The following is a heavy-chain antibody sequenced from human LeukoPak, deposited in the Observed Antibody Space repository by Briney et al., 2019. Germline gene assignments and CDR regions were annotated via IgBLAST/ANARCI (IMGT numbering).Heavy chain of an antibody. Sequence: SGGSLRLSCAASGFTFSNAWMSWVRQAPGKGLEWVGRIKSKTDGETTDYAAPVKGRFTISRDDSKNTLYLQMNSLETEDTAVYYCATEIRWDHTSKVYWGQGTLVTVSS. D-gene: IGHD1-26*01. CDR3: ATEIRWDHTSKVY. CDR2: IKSKTDGETT. J-gene: IGHJ4*02. V-gene: IGHV3-15*01. CDR1: GFTFSNAW.